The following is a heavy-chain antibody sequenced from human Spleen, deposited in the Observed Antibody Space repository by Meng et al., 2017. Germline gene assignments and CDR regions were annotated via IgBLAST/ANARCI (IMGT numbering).Heavy chain of an antibody. CDR1: DDSISSYY. Sequence: GSLRLSCTVSDDSISSYYWNWIRQPPGKGLEWIGFIYHNGDTNYNPSLKSRVTISVDTSKNQFSLKLSSVTAADTAVYYCARDGATDYVWGSYRYTNWFDPCGQGTLVTVSS. V-gene: IGHV4-59*01. J-gene: IGHJ5*02. CDR2: IYHNGDT. D-gene: IGHD3-16*02. CDR3: ARDGATDYVWGSYRYTNWFDP.